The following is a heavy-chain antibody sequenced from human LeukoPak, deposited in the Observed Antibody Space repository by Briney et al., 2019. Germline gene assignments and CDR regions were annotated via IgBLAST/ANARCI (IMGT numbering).Heavy chain of an antibody. CDR2: ISYDGSNK. CDR1: GFTFSSYA. Sequence: PGGSLRLSCAASGFTFSSYAMHWVRQAPGKGLEWVAVISYDGSNKYYADSVKGRFTISRDNSKNTLYLQMNSLRAEDTAVYYCAKVVAGNIDYYFDYWGQGILVAVSS. J-gene: IGHJ4*02. CDR3: AKVVAGNIDYYFDY. V-gene: IGHV3-30*04. D-gene: IGHD2/OR15-2a*01.